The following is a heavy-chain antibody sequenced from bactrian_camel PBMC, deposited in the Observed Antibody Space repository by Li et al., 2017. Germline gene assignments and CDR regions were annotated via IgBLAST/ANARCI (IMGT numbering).Heavy chain of an antibody. Sequence: VQLVESGGGSVQAGGSLRLSCARHYSGYSMAWFRQAPGKEREGVAAIDSDGKTDYAVPVRGRFTVFQGYSKATLDLQMNRLKPEDTAKYYCGLSVRSEWGCFPGAWLPRHWGQGTQVTVS. V-gene: IGHV3S57*01. J-gene: IGHJ4*01. D-gene: IGHD1*01. CDR3: GLSVRSEWGCFPGAWLPRH. CDR2: IDSDGKT. CDR1: RHYSGYS.